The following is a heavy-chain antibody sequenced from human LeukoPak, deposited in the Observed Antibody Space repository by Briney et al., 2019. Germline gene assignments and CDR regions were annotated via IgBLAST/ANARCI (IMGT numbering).Heavy chain of an antibody. J-gene: IGHJ4*02. Sequence: SSETLSLTCTVSDYSISSGYGYYWGWIRQPPGKGLEWIGNIYHSGITYYNHFNSSLKSRVTISIDTSKNQFSLRLTSVTAADTAVYFCATLVSTRYYFDYWGQGALVTVSS. CDR3: ATLVSTRYYFDY. V-gene: IGHV4-38-2*02. CDR1: DYSISSGYGYY. CDR2: IYHSGIT. D-gene: IGHD5/OR15-5a*01.